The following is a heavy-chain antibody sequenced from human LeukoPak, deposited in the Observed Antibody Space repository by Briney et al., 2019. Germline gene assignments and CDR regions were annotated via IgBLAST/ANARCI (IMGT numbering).Heavy chain of an antibody. CDR2: ISYDGSYN. D-gene: IGHD6-13*01. V-gene: IGHV3-30*04. Sequence: AGGSLRLSCAASGFTFSSYAMHWVRQAPGKGLEWVAIISYDGSYNYDEDSVEGRFTISRDNSKNKLYLQMNSLRAEDTAVYYCARTYSSSWYEGWDWGQGTLVTVSS. J-gene: IGHJ4*02. CDR3: ARTYSSSWYEGWD. CDR1: GFTFSSYA.